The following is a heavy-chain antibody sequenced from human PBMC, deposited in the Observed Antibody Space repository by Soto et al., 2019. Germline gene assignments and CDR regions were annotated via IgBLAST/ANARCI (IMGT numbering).Heavy chain of an antibody. CDR2: IIPIFGTA. CDR3: ARYSYYDSSGYYRPHNWFDP. Sequence: ASVKVSCKASGGTFSSYAISWVRQAPGQGLEWMGGIIPIFGTANYAQKFQGRVTITADESTSTAYMELSSLRSEDTAVYYCARYSYYDSSGYYRPHNWFDPWGQGTLVTVSS. D-gene: IGHD3-22*01. J-gene: IGHJ5*02. V-gene: IGHV1-69*13. CDR1: GGTFSSYA.